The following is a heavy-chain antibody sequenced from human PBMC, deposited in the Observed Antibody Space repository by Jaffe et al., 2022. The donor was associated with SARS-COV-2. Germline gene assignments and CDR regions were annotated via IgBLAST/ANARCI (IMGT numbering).Heavy chain of an antibody. J-gene: IGHJ4*02. D-gene: IGHD3-22*01. CDR3: AREEYYDSSGYGSLDY. CDR1: GFTFSSYA. V-gene: IGHV3-30-3*01. CDR2: ISYDGSNK. Sequence: QVQLVESGGGVVQPGRSLRLSCAASGFTFSSYAMHWVRQAPGKGLEWVAVISYDGSNKYYADSVKGRFTISRDNSKNTLYLQMNSLRAEDTAVYYCAREEYYDSSGYGSLDYWGQGTLVTVSS.